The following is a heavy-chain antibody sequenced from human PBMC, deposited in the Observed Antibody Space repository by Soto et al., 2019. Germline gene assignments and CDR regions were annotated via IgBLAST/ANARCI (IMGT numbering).Heavy chain of an antibody. J-gene: IGHJ5*02. V-gene: IGHV4-39*01. CDR1: GGSISSSSYY. CDR3: ARHALSSSWSLAPVNNWFDP. Sequence: SETLSLTCTVSGGSISSSSYYWGWIRQPPGKGLEWIGSIYYSGSTYYNPSLKSRVTISVDTSKNQFSLKLSSVTAADTAVYYCARHALSSSWSLAPVNNWFDPWGQGTLVTVSS. CDR2: IYYSGST. D-gene: IGHD6-13*01.